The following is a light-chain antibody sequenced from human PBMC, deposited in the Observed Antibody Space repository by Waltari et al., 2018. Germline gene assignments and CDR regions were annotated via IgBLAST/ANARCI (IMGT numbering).Light chain of an antibody. CDR2: KDS. CDR1: AVPKKY. J-gene: IGLJ2*01. V-gene: IGLV3-25*03. CDR3: QSADSSDNYEV. Sequence: SYELTQPPSVSVSPGQTARITCSGHAVPKKYAYWSQQKPGQAPVLVIYKDSERPSRIPERFSGSSSGTTVTLTISGGQAEDEAVYYCQSADSSDNYEVFGGETKLTVL.